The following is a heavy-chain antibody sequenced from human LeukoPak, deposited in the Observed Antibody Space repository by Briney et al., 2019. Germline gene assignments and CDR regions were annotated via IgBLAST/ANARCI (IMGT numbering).Heavy chain of an antibody. J-gene: IGHJ4*02. D-gene: IGHD2-15*01. Sequence: GESLKISCKGSGYSFTSYWIGWVRQMPGKGLEWMGVIYPGDSDTRYSPSFQGQVTISADKSISTAYLQWSSLKASDTAMYYCARPVLLEGGAFDYWGQGTLVTVSS. CDR1: GYSFTSYW. CDR2: IYPGDSDT. V-gene: IGHV5-51*01. CDR3: ARPVLLEGGAFDY.